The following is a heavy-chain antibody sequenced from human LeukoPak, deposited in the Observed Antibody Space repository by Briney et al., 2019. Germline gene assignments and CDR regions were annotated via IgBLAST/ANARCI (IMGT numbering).Heavy chain of an antibody. V-gene: IGHV3-21*04. CDR1: GFTFSSYS. J-gene: IGHJ4*02. CDR3: ASGLAEPY. D-gene: IGHD3/OR15-3a*01. CDR2: ITRSNYI. Sequence: GGSLRLSCAASGFTFSSYSMNWVRQAPGKGLEWVSSITRSNYIYYADSVKGRFTISRDNAKNSLYLQMNSLRAEDTAVYYCASGLAEPYWGQGTLVTVSS.